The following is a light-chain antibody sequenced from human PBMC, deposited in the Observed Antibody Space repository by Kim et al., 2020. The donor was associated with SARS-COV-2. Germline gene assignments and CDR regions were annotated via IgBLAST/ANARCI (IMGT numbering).Light chain of an antibody. CDR1: KLGDKY. V-gene: IGLV3-1*01. J-gene: IGLJ2*01. CDR2: QDS. Sequence: SVSPGQTASITCSGDKLGDKYVWWYQQKPGQSPVLVLYQDSKRPSGIPERFSGSNSGNTATLTISGTQAMDEADYYCQAWDSSTVVFGGGTQLNVL. CDR3: QAWDSSTVV.